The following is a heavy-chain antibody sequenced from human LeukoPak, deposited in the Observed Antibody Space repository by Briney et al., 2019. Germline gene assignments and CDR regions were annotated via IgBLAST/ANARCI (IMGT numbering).Heavy chain of an antibody. CDR1: GYTFTSYG. Sequence: GASVKVSCKASGYTFTSYGISWVRQAPGQGLEWMGCISAYNGNTNYAQKLQGRVTMTTDTSTSTAYMELRSLRSDDTAVYYCARDTGWELLEDDAFDIWGQGTMVTVSS. D-gene: IGHD1-26*01. J-gene: IGHJ3*02. V-gene: IGHV1-18*01. CDR3: ARDTGWELLEDDAFDI. CDR2: ISAYNGNT.